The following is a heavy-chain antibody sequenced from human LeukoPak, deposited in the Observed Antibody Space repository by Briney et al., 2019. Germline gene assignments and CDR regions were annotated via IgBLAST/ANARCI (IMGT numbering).Heavy chain of an antibody. D-gene: IGHD3-22*01. Sequence: GASVKVSCKASGDTFISYDINWVRQATGQGLEWMGWINPNSGNTGYAQKFQGRVTMTRNTSISTAYMELSSLRSEDTAVYYCARARSPSSGYLLRDHNWFDPWGQGTLVTVSS. CDR3: ARARSPSSGYLLRDHNWFDP. CDR1: GDTFISYD. J-gene: IGHJ5*02. V-gene: IGHV1-8*01. CDR2: INPNSGNT.